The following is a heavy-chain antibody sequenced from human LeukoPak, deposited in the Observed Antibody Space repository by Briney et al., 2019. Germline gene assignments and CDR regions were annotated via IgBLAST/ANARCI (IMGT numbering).Heavy chain of an antibody. CDR3: ASGKWFGESPFDY. Sequence: PGGSLRLSCAASGFTFNDYAMHWVRQAPGKGLEWVSGISWNSGRIGYADSVKGRFTISRDNAKNSLYLQMNSLRAEDTALYYCASGKWFGESPFDYWGQGTLVTVSS. J-gene: IGHJ4*02. V-gene: IGHV3-9*01. CDR1: GFTFNDYA. CDR2: ISWNSGRI. D-gene: IGHD3-10*01.